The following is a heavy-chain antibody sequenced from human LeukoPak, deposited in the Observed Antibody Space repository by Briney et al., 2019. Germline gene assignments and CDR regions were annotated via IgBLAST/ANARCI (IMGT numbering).Heavy chain of an antibody. CDR2: INPNSGGT. V-gene: IGHV1-2*02. J-gene: IGHJ6*03. Sequence: ASVKVSCKASGYTFTGYYMHWVRQAPGQGLEWMGWINPNSGGTNYAQKFQGRVTMTRDTSISTAYMELSRLRSDDTAVYYCARDHNYGDYDLYYYMDVWGKGTTVAISS. CDR1: GYTFTGYY. CDR3: ARDHNYGDYDLYYYMDV. D-gene: IGHD4-17*01.